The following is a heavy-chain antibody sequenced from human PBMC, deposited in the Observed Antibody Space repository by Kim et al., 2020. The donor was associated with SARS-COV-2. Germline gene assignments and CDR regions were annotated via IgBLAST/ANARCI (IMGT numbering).Heavy chain of an antibody. CDR3: ASATWDYGGYYFDY. CDR1: GFTFSSYE. D-gene: IGHD4-17*01. Sequence: GGSLRLSCAASGFTFSSYEMNWVRQAPGKGLEWVSYISSSGSTIYYADSVKGRFTISRDNAKNSLYLQMNSLRAEDTAVYYCASATWDYGGYYFDYWGQGTLVTVSS. V-gene: IGHV3-48*03. CDR2: ISSSGSTI. J-gene: IGHJ4*02.